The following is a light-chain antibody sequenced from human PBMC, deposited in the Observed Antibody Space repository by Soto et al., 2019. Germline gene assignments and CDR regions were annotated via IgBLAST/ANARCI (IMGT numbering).Light chain of an antibody. J-gene: IGKJ4*01. V-gene: IGKV1-39*01. CDR2: VAS. Sequence: DIQMTQSPSSLSASVGDRVTITCRASQSIINYLSWYHQKPGKSPKLLINVASTLQSGVPSRLSGSWSGTDFTLAISRLQPEDFLTYYCPQSSSSPQTFGGGTKVYIK. CDR3: PQSSSSPQT. CDR1: QSIINY.